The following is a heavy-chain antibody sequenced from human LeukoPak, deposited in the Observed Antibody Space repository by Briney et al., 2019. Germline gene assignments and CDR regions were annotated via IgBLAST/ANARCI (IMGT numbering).Heavy chain of an antibody. CDR1: RFTFTEYT. CDR3: ARDRVLYYYYGMDV. CDR2: ISSSSSYI. Sequence: GGSLRLSCAASRFTFTEYTMNWVRQAPGKGLEWVSSISSSSSYINYADSVKGRFTVSRDNSKNALYLQMSSLRDEDTAVYYCARDRVLYYYYGMDVWGQGTTVTVSS. J-gene: IGHJ6*02. V-gene: IGHV3-21*01. D-gene: IGHD2-15*01.